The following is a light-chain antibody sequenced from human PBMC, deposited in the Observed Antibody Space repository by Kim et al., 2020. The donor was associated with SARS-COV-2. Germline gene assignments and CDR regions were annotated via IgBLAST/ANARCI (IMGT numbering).Light chain of an antibody. J-gene: IGLJ3*02. CDR2: YDS. V-gene: IGLV3-21*04. CDR1: NIGSKS. Sequence: SYELTQPPSVSVAPGKTARITCGGNNIGSKSVHWYQQKPGQAPVLVIYYDSYRPSGIPERFSGSNSGNTATLTLSRVEAGDEADYYCQVWDSSSDNPWVF. CDR3: QVWDSSSDNPWV.